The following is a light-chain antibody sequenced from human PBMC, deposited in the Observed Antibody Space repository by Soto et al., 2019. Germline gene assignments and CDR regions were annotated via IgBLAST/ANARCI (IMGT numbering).Light chain of an antibody. V-gene: IGKV1-39*01. CDR3: QQSYSTPRT. Sequence: DIQMTQSPSSLSASVGDRVTITCRGSQNIGTYLNWYQQKAGNAPKLLIYAASSLQSGVPSRFSGSGSGIDFTLTISSLQPEDFATYYCQQSYSTPRTFGQGTKVEVK. CDR1: QNIGTY. CDR2: AAS. J-gene: IGKJ1*01.